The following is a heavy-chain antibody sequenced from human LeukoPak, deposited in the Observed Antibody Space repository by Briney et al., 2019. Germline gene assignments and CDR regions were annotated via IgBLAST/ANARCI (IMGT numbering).Heavy chain of an antibody. J-gene: IGHJ5*02. V-gene: IGHV4-34*01. D-gene: IGHD3-10*01. CDR3: ARGLRKVVRGASFHWFDP. Sequence: SETLSLTCAVYGGSFSGYYWSWIRQPPGKGLEWMGEINHSGSTNYNPSLKSRVTISVDTSKNQFSLKLSSVTAAATAVYYCARGLRKVVRGASFHWFDPWGQGTLVTVSS. CDR2: INHSGST. CDR1: GGSFSGYY.